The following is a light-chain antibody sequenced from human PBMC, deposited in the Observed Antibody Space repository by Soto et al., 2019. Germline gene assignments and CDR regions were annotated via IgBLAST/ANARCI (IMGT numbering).Light chain of an antibody. V-gene: IGLV2-14*03. CDR1: SSDVGGYNY. J-gene: IGLJ1*01. CDR2: DDS. CDR3: SSYTSSSPYV. Sequence: QSVLTQPASASGSPGQSITISCTGTSSDVGGYNYVSCYQHHPGKAHKLMIYDDSNRPSGVSNRFSCSKAGNAAFLTICRVQAEDEAYYYCSSYTSSSPYVFGTGTKVTVL.